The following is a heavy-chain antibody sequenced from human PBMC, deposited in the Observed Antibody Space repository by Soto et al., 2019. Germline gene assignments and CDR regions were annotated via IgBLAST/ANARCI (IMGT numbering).Heavy chain of an antibody. V-gene: IGHV3-9*01. CDR2: ISWNSGSI. CDR3: VKDIHEQWLVSHFEY. CDR1: GFTFDSYA. D-gene: IGHD6-19*01. J-gene: IGHJ4*02. Sequence: EVQLVESGGGLVQPGRSLRLSCVASGFTFDSYAMHWVRQAPGKGLEWVSGISWNSGSIGYEDSVKGRFTISRDNAQYSLYLEMNRLRVEDTVFYYCVKDIHEQWLVSHFEYWGQGALVTVSS.